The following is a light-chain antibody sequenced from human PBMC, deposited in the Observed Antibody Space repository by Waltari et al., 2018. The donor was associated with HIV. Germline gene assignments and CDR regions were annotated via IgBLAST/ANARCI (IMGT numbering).Light chain of an antibody. V-gene: IGLV1-51*01. J-gene: IGLJ2*01. CDR2: DTN. Sequence: QSVLTQPPSVSAAPGQQVTISCSGSSSNIGRNSVAWYQHLPGTAPKIVIYDTNKRPSGIPDRFSGSKAGTAGTLDITGLQTGDEADYYCGAWDNSLGGVVFGGGTKLTVL. CDR3: GAWDNSLGGVV. CDR1: SSNIGRNS.